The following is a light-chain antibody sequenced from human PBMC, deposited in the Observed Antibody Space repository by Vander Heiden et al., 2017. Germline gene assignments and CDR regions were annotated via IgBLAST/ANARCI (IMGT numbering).Light chain of an antibody. V-gene: IGKV1-39*01. CDR2: GAS. CDR1: QSISTY. J-gene: IGKJ2*01. Sequence: DIQMTRCASSLSASVEDRGTITCRASQSISTYLNWYQQNPGKAPKLLIYGASSLQSGVPSRFSGSGSGTDFTLTISSLQPDDFATYYCQQNYNTPYTFGQGTELEIK. CDR3: QQNYNTPYT.